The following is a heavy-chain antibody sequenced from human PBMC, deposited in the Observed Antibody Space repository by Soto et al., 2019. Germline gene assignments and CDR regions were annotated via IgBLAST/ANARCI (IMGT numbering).Heavy chain of an antibody. J-gene: IGHJ4*02. CDR1: GGSISSSSYY. V-gene: IGHV4-30-4*08. Sequence: PSETLSLTCTVSGGSISSSSYYWGWIRQPPGKGLEWIGYIYYSGSTYYNPSLKSRVTISVDTSKNQFSLKLSSVTAADTAVYYCARVAVAGAREYYFDYWGQGTLVTVSS. D-gene: IGHD6-19*01. CDR2: IYYSGST. CDR3: ARVAVAGAREYYFDY.